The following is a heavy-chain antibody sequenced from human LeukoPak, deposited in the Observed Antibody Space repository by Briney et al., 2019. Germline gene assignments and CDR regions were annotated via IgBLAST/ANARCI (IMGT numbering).Heavy chain of an antibody. CDR2: INPNSGGT. J-gene: IGHJ5*02. V-gene: IGHV1-2*02. D-gene: IGHD3-10*01. CDR1: GYTFTGHS. Sequence: ASVKVSCKASGYTFTGHSMYWVRQAPGQGLEWMGWINPNSGGTNYAQKFQGRVTMTRDTSISTAYMDLSRLRSDDTAVYYCARGHMVLPNWFDPWGQGTLVTVSS. CDR3: ARGHMVLPNWFDP.